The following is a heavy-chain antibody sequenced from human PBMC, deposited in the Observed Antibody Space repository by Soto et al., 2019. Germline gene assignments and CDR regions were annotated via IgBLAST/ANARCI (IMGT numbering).Heavy chain of an antibody. Sequence: DLEESGGGLVQPGGSLRLSCAASGFSLSPYWMHWVRQVPGRGLEWVARLSSDGFGAAYADSVKGRFFISRDIARNPRPLQMDSLRADDTAVNYCARDLGGPDYWGRGASVTVSS. J-gene: IGHJ4*02. D-gene: IGHD3-16*01. CDR3: ARDLGGPDY. CDR2: LSSDGFGA. CDR1: GFSLSPYW. V-gene: IGHV3-74*03.